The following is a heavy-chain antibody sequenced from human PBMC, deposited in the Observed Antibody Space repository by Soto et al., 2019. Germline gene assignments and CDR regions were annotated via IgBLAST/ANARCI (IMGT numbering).Heavy chain of an antibody. CDR2: ISPHTGGT. D-gene: IGHD3-22*01. CDR3: ASASQMVINPYYYPMDV. Sequence: VASVKVFCKASGYTFNRYYMHWVRQAPGPGLEWMGWISPHTGGTTYAQKFQGRVTMTRDTSVSTAFMELSRLGSDDTAVYYCASASQMVINPYYYPMDVWGQGTTVTVSS. CDR1: GYTFNRYY. V-gene: IGHV1-2*02. J-gene: IGHJ6*02.